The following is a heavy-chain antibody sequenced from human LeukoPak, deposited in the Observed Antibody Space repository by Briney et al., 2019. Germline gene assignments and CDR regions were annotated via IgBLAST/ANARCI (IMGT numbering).Heavy chain of an antibody. D-gene: IGHD5-24*01. CDR3: ARDEPVRGYNYGRGSDY. J-gene: IGHJ4*02. CDR1: GFTFSSYA. V-gene: IGHV3-30-3*01. Sequence: GGSLRLSCAASGFTFSSYAMHWVRQAPGKGLEWVAVISYDGSNKYYADSVKGRFTISRDNSKNTLYLQMNSLRADDTAVYYCARDEPVRGYNYGRGSDYWGQGTLVTVSS. CDR2: ISYDGSNK.